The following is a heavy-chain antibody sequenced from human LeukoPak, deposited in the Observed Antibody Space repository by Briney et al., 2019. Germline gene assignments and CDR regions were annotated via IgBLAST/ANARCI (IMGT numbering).Heavy chain of an antibody. CDR2: MYNGGST. Sequence: SETLSLTCTVSGGSISSSSYYWGWIRQPPGKGLAWIGSMYNGGSTYYNPSLKSRVTISVDMSKNQFSLKLSSVTAADTAVYYCARHIREYRSGWYGFGYWGQGTLVTVSS. D-gene: IGHD6-19*01. CDR1: GGSISSSSYY. J-gene: IGHJ4*02. V-gene: IGHV4-39*01. CDR3: ARHIREYRSGWYGFGY.